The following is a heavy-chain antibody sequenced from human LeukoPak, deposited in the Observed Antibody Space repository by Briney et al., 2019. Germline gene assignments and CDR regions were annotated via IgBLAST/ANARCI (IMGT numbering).Heavy chain of an antibody. J-gene: IGHJ5*02. CDR2: IYYSGST. Sequence: SETLSLTCTVSGGSISSNSYSWGWLRQPPGKGLEWIGSIYYSGSTYYNPSLKSRVTISGDTSKNQFSLKLSSVTAADTAVYYCASGAWYGSGSYGFDPWGQGTLVIVSS. CDR1: GGSISSNSYS. V-gene: IGHV4-39*01. D-gene: IGHD3-10*01. CDR3: ASGAWYGSGSYGFDP.